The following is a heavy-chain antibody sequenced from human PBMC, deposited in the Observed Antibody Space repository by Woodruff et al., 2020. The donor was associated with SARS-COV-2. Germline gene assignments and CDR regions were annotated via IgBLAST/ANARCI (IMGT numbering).Heavy chain of an antibody. J-gene: IGHJ4*02. D-gene: IGHD6-6*01. Sequence: YNPSLKSRVTISVDKTKNQFSLKLSSVTAADTAMYYCATAASCALAFWGQGTLVTVSS. CDR3: ATAASCALAF. V-gene: IGHV4-4*02.